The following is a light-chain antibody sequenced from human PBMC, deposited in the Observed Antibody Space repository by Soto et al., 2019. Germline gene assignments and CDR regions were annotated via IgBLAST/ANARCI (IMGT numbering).Light chain of an antibody. CDR2: AAS. CDR1: QGIRND. Sequence: AIQMTQSPSSLSASVGDTVTITCRASQGIRNDLGWYQQKPGKAPNLLIYAASSLQSGVPSRFSGSGSGTDITLTISSLQPEDFATYYCLQDYNYPRTFGQGTKVEIK. CDR3: LQDYNYPRT. V-gene: IGKV1-6*01. J-gene: IGKJ1*01.